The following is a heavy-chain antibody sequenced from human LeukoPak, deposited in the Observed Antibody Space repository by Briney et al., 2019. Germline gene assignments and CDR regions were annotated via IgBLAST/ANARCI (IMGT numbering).Heavy chain of an antibody. CDR2: ISWNSGSI. V-gene: IGHV3-9*01. CDR3: ARGSGYFLDFDY. CDR1: GFTFNDFA. Sequence: TGGSLRLSCAASGFTFNDFAMHWVRQTPGKGLEWVSGISWNSGSIGYADSVKGRFTISRDNSKNTLFLQMDSLKDEDTAVYYCARGSGYFLDFDYWGQGTLVRVSS. J-gene: IGHJ4*02. D-gene: IGHD3-22*01.